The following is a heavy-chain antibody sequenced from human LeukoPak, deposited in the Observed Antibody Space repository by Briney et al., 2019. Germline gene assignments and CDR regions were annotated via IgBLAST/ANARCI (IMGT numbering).Heavy chain of an antibody. CDR2: ISSSSSTI. J-gene: IGHJ4*02. CDR1: GFTFSSYS. Sequence: GESLRLSCAAPGFTFSSYSMNWVRQAPGKGLEWVSYISSSSSTIYYADSVKGRFTISRDNAKNSLYLQMNSLRAEDTAVYYCATRYCTSTSCYAFDYWGQGTLVTVSS. V-gene: IGHV3-48*04. D-gene: IGHD2-2*01. CDR3: ATRYCTSTSCYAFDY.